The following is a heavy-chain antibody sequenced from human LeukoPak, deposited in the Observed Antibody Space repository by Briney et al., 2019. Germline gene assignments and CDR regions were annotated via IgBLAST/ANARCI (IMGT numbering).Heavy chain of an antibody. CDR1: GYTFTGYY. J-gene: IGHJ4*02. CDR3: ARAYGAVAGILLDY. Sequence: ASVKVSCKASGYTFTGYYMHWVRQAPGQGLEWMGWINPNSGGTNYAQKLQGRVTMTTDTSTSTAYMELRSLRSDDTAVYYCARAYGAVAGILLDYWGQGTLVTVSS. D-gene: IGHD6-19*01. V-gene: IGHV1-2*02. CDR2: INPNSGGT.